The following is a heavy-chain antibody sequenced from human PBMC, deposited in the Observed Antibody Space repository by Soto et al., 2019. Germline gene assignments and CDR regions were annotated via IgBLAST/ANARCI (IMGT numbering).Heavy chain of an antibody. V-gene: IGHV1-18*01. CDR1: GYTFTSYG. D-gene: IGHD2-21*02. CDR3: ARDGAYCGGDCYQSGGYFDY. Sequence: QVQLVQSGAEVKKPGSSVKVSCKASGYTFTSYGISWVRQAPGQGLEWMGWISAYNGNTNYAQKLQGRVSMTTDTSTSTAYMDLRSLRADDTAVYYCARDGAYCGGDCYQSGGYFDYWGQGTLVTVSS. J-gene: IGHJ4*02. CDR2: ISAYNGNT.